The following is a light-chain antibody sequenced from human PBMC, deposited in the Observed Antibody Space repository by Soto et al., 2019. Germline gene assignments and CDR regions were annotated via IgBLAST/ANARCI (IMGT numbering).Light chain of an antibody. V-gene: IGKV1-5*01. CDR1: QSVSGW. CDR2: DAS. J-gene: IGKJ1*01. CDR3: QHYDSFSAT. Sequence: IQMNESPSTLSASEGDTVTVTCRASQSVSGWLAWYQQKPGEAPKLLIYDASALPRGVPSRFSGSGSGTKFTLTISSLQPDDFATYYCQHYDSFSATFGQGTKVDIK.